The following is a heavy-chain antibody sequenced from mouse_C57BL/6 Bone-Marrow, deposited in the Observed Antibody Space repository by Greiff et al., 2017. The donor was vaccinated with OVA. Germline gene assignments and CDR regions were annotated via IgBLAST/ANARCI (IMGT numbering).Heavy chain of an antibody. V-gene: IGHV14-3*01. J-gene: IGHJ4*01. CDR1: GFNIKNPY. Sequence: EVQLQESVAELVRPGASVKLSCTASGFNIKNPYMHWVKQRPEQGLEWIGRIDPANGNTKYAPKFQGKATITADTSSNTAYLQLSSLTSEDTAIYYCASPFYSYAMDYWGQGTSVTVSS. CDR2: IDPANGNT. CDR3: ASPFYSYAMDY. D-gene: IGHD2-1*01.